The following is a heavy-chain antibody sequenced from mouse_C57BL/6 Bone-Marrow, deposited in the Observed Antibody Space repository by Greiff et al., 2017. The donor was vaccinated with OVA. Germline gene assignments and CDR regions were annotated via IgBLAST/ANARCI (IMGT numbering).Heavy chain of an antibody. CDR1: GFNIKDDY. V-gene: IGHV14-4*01. CDR2: IDPENGDT. Sequence: VQLQQSGAELVRPGASVKLSCKASGFNIKDDYMNWVKQRPEQGLEWIGWIDPENGDTEYASKFQDNTTITADTSSNTAYLQLSSLTSEDTAVYYCPYVPGFAYWGQGTLVTVSA. CDR3: PYVPGFAY. D-gene: IGHD5-1*01. J-gene: IGHJ3*01.